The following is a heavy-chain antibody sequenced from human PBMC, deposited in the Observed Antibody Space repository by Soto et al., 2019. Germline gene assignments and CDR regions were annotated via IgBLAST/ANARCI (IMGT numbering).Heavy chain of an antibody. V-gene: IGHV5-51*01. D-gene: IGHD6-6*01. CDR1: GYSFTSLW. Sequence: PGVPLKISCKGSGYSFTSLWIVWMRQMHGKGLEWMGIIYPGDSDTRYSPSFQGQVTISADKSISTAYLQWSSLKASDTAMYYCARAMSIAARIDYWGQGTLVTVSS. J-gene: IGHJ4*02. CDR3: ARAMSIAARIDY. CDR2: IYPGDSDT.